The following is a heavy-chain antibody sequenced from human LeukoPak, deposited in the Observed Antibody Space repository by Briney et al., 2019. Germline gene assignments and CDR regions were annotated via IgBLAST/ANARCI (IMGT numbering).Heavy chain of an antibody. CDR3: ASVQHGEQIDY. CDR1: GGSISSSSYY. J-gene: IGHJ4*02. D-gene: IGHD1/OR15-1a*01. V-gene: IGHV4-39*07. Sequence: SETLSLTCTVSGGSISSSSYYWGWIRQPPGKGLEWIGSIYYSGSTYYNPSLKSRVTISVDTSKNQFSLKLSSVTAADTAVYYCASVQHGEQIDYWGQGTLVTVSS. CDR2: IYYSGST.